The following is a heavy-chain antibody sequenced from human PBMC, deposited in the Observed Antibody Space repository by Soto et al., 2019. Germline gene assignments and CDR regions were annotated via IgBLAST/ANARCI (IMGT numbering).Heavy chain of an antibody. J-gene: IGHJ6*02. Sequence: GGSLRLSCAASGFTFSSYAMSWIRQAPGKGLEWVAVISYDGSNKYYADSVKGRFTISRDNSKNTLYLQMNSLRAEDTAVYYCARDRVAARPQGYYYYYGMDVWGQGTTVTVSS. V-gene: IGHV3-30-3*01. CDR2: ISYDGSNK. CDR1: GFTFSSYA. D-gene: IGHD6-6*01. CDR3: ARDRVAARPQGYYYYYGMDV.